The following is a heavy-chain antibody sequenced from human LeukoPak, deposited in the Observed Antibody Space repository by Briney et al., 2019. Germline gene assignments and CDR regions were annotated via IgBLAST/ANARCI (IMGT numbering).Heavy chain of an antibody. CDR2: ISSRGSYI. CDR1: GFTFSRHS. CDR3: ARGYSSSWYDLYYFDY. D-gene: IGHD6-13*01. Sequence: GGSLRLSCAASGFTFSRHSMNWVRQAPGKGLEWVSSISSRGSYIYYADSVKGRFAISADNAMNSLYLQMNSLRAEDTAVYYCARGYSSSWYDLYYFDYWGQGTLVTVSS. J-gene: IGHJ4*02. V-gene: IGHV3-21*01.